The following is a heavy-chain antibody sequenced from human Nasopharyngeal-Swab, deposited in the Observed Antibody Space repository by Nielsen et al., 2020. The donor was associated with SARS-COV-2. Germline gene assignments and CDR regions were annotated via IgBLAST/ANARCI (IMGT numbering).Heavy chain of an antibody. V-gene: IGHV3-7*04. J-gene: IGHJ4*02. CDR1: GFTFSSYW. Sequence: GGSLRLSFAASGFTFSSYWMNLVRQAPGKGLEWVANIKQDGSEKPYVDSVRGRFTISRDNAKNSVYLQMNSLRAEDTAVYYCARGHNWSFDYWGQGTLVTVSA. CDR3: ARGHNWSFDY. CDR2: IKQDGSEK. D-gene: IGHD1-1*01.